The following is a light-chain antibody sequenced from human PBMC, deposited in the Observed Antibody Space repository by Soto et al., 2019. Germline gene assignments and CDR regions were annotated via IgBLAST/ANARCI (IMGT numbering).Light chain of an antibody. J-gene: IGKJ5*01. CDR2: AAS. CDR1: EDISTW. Sequence: DIQLTQSPSSVSASVGDRVTITCRSSEDISTWLAWYQQKPGKAPKLLIYAASSSQSGVPSRFSGSGSGTEFTLTISSLQSEDFAVYYCQQYNNWPITFGQGTRLEIK. CDR3: QQYNNWPIT. V-gene: IGKV1-12*01.